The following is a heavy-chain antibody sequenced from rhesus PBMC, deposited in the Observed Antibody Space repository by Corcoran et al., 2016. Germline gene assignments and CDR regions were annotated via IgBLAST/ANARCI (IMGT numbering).Heavy chain of an antibody. CDR1: GGSFSSYW. Sequence: QVQLQESGPGLVKPSETPSLTCAVSGGSFSSYWRSWIRQPPGKGLEWIGEIKGNSGSTNSTPPLKSRVTISEDASKSQFSRKLSSVTAADTAVYYCARLGGDDYGYYYTSFDYWGQGVLVTVSS. CDR2: IKGNSGST. CDR3: ARLGGDDYGYYYTSFDY. J-gene: IGHJ4*01. V-gene: IGHV4-80*01. D-gene: IGHD3-9*01.